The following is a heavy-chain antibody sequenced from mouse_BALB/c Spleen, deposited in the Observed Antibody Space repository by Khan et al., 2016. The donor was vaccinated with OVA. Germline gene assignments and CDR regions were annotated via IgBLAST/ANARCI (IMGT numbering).Heavy chain of an antibody. V-gene: IGHV9-3-1*01. CDR2: INTYTGEP. D-gene: IGHD2-10*01. Sequence: QIQLVQSGPELKKPEETVKISCKASGYTFTSFGMNWVKQAPGKGLEWMGWINTYTGEPTYADDFKGRFAFSLETSASTAYLQINNLKNEDTATYFCARPPYFSYTVAYWGQGTSVTVSS. J-gene: IGHJ4*01. CDR1: GYTFTSFG. CDR3: ARPPYFSYTVAY.